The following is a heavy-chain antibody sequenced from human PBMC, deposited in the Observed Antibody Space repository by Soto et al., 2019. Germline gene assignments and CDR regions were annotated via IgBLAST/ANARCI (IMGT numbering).Heavy chain of an antibody. D-gene: IGHD2-2*02. CDR2: ISAYNGNT. V-gene: IGHV1-18*04. J-gene: IGHJ6*02. CDR1: GYTFTSYG. CDR3: ARDIVVVPAAIRYYYYGMDV. Sequence: WASVKVSCKASGYTFTSYGISWVRQAPGQGLEWMGWISAYNGNTNYAQKLQGRVTVTTDTSTSTAYMELRSLRSDDTAVYYCARDIVVVPAAIRYYYYGMDVWGQGTTVTVSS.